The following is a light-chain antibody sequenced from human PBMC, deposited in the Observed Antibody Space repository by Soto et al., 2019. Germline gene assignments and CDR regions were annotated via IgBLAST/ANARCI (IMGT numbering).Light chain of an antibody. CDR1: SSDVGGYNY. V-gene: IGLV2-14*01. Sequence: QSALTQPASVPGSPGQSITISCTGISSDVGGYNYVSWYQQHPGKAPKLMIYEVSNRPSGVSNRFSGSKSGNTASLTISGLQAEDAADYYCSSYTSSSTPYVFGTGTKLTVL. J-gene: IGLJ1*01. CDR3: SSYTSSSTPYV. CDR2: EVS.